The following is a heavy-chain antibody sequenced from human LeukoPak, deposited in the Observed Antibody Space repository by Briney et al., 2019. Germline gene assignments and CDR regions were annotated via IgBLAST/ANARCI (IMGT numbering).Heavy chain of an antibody. Sequence: SETLSLTCTVSGGSISSYYWNWIRQPAGQGLEWIGRFHASGSTNYNPSLKSRVTMSLDPSENQFSLNLNSVTAADTAVYYCARDAQIRAASGLWDYYYYYYMDVWGKGTTVTVSS. J-gene: IGHJ6*03. CDR1: GGSISSYY. V-gene: IGHV4-4*07. CDR2: FHASGST. CDR3: ARDAQIRAASGLWDYYYYYYMDV. D-gene: IGHD3-16*01.